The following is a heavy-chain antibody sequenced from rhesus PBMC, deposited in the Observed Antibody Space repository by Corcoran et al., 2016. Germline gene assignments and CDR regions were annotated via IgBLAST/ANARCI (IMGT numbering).Heavy chain of an antibody. CDR2: ISYSGST. V-gene: IGHV4-122*02. Sequence: QLQLQESGPGLVKPSETLSLTCAVSGYSISSGYGWSWNRQPPGKGLEWIGYISYSGSTSYTPSLKSRVTISRDTSKNQFSLKLSSVTAADTAVYYCAKGGYSFGLDYWGQGVLVTVSS. D-gene: IGHD5-24*01. CDR3: AKGGYSFGLDY. CDR1: GYSISSGYG. J-gene: IGHJ4*01.